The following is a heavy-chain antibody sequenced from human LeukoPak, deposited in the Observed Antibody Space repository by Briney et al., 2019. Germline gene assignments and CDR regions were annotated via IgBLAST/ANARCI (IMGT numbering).Heavy chain of an antibody. D-gene: IGHD2-15*01. Sequence: PGGSLRLSCAASGFTFNSFAMTWVRQAPGKGLEWVSIISTSGATTYYASSVLGRFTISRDNSKNTLYLQMNSLRAEDTAVYYCAKRPSVAAPYWYFDLWGRGTLVTVSS. V-gene: IGHV3-23*01. CDR1: GFTFNSFA. CDR3: AKRPSVAAPYWYFDL. CDR2: ISTSGATT. J-gene: IGHJ2*01.